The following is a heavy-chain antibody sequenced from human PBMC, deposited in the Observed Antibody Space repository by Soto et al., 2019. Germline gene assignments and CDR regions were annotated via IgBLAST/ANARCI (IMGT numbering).Heavy chain of an antibody. CDR1: GFTFTSSA. D-gene: IGHD2-2*01. CDR2: IVVGSGNT. V-gene: IGHV1-58*01. Sequence: SVKVSCKASGFTFTSSAVQWVRQARGQRLEWIGWIVVGSGNTNYAQKFQERVTITRDMSTSTAYMELSSLRSEDTAVYYCAAHAPTSIVVVPAANSDFDPWGQGTLVTVSS. J-gene: IGHJ5*02. CDR3: AAHAPTSIVVVPAANSDFDP.